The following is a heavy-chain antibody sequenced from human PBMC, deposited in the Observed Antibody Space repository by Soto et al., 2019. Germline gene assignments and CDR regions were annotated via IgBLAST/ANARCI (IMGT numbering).Heavy chain of an antibody. Sequence: PSETLSLTCTVSGGSVGSGSYYWSWIRQPPGKGLEWIGYIYYSGSTNYNPSLKSRVTISVDTSKNQFSLKLSSVTAADTAVYYCARDGAAAAGTGGNWFDPWGQGTLVTVSS. CDR2: IYYSGST. V-gene: IGHV4-61*01. CDR3: ARDGAAAAGTGGNWFDP. D-gene: IGHD6-13*01. CDR1: GGSVGSGSYY. J-gene: IGHJ5*02.